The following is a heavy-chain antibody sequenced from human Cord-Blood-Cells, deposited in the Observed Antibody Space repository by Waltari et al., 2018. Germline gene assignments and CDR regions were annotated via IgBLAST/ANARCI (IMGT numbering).Heavy chain of an antibody. CDR2: IYYSGST. CDR1: GGSISSSSYY. CDR3: ARTRYCSSTSCYDY. J-gene: IGHJ4*02. Sequence: QLQLQESGPGLVKPSETLSLTCTVSGGSISSSSYYWGWIRQPPGKGLEWIGSIYYSGSTYYNPSLKSRVTISVDTSKNQFSLKLSSVTAADTAVYYCARTRYCSSTSCYDYWGQGTLVTVSS. V-gene: IGHV4-39*01. D-gene: IGHD2-2*01.